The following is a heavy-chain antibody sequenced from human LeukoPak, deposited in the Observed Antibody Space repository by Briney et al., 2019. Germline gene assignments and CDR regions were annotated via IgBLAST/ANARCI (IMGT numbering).Heavy chain of an antibody. V-gene: IGHV4-39*07. CDR2: IYYSGST. CDR1: GGSISSSSYY. CDR3: AREDIVVVVAATNWFDP. D-gene: IGHD2-15*01. Sequence: SETLSLTCTVSGGSISSSSYYWGWIRQPPGTGLEWIGSIYYSGSTYYNPSLKSRVTISVDTSKNQFSLKLSSVAAADTAVYYCAREDIVVVVAATNWFDPWGQGTLVTVSS. J-gene: IGHJ5*02.